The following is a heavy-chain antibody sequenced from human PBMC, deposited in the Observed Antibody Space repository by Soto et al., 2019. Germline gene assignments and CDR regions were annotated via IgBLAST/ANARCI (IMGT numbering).Heavy chain of an antibody. D-gene: IGHD6-25*01. V-gene: IGHV1-2*04. J-gene: IGHJ6*01. CDR3: ARAGGYGSDGYYYCMDV. CDR2: INPNSGGT. Sequence: ASVKVSCKASGYTFSNYAMNWVRQAPGQRLEWMGWINPNSGGTNYAQKFQGWVTMTRDTSISTAYMELSRLRSDDTAVYYCARAGGYGSDGYYYCMDVWGQGTTVT. CDR1: GYTFSNYA.